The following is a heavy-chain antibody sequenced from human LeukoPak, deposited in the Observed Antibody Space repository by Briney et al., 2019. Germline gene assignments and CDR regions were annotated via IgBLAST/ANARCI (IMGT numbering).Heavy chain of an antibody. CDR1: GFTFSSYW. Sequence: GGSLRLSCAASGFTFSSYWMHWVRQAPGKGLVWVSRINSDGSSTSYADSVKGRFTISRDNAKSTLYLQMNSLRAEDTAVYYCATSLYYYDSSGYYPLDYWGQGTLVTVSS. J-gene: IGHJ4*02. D-gene: IGHD3-22*01. V-gene: IGHV3-74*01. CDR2: INSDGSST. CDR3: ATSLYYYDSSGYYPLDY.